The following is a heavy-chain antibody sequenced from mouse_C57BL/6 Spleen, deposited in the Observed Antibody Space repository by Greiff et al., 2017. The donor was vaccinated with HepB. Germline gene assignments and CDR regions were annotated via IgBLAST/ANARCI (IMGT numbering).Heavy chain of an antibody. CDR2: INPSNGGT. CDR3: ARTATVGAMDY. V-gene: IGHV1-53*01. J-gene: IGHJ4*01. CDR1: GYTFTSYW. D-gene: IGHD1-2*01. Sequence: QVQLKQPGTELVKPGASVRLSCKASGYTFTSYWMHWVKQRPGQGLEWIGNINPSNGGTNYNEKFKSKATLTVDKSSSTAYMQLSSLTSEDSAVYYCARTATVGAMDYWGQGTSVTVSS.